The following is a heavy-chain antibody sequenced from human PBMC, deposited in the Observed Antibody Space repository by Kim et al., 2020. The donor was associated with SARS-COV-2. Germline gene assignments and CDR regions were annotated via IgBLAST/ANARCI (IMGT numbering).Heavy chain of an antibody. Sequence: SETLSLTCAVAGESFSGHFWSWIRQSPGKGLEWIGQINHSGTTKYNPSFESRVTMSVDTTKRRFSLNLRSMTAADTAVFYCARGGYYGSGDFFDYCARGPRSPSTQ. J-gene: IGHJ4*02. D-gene: IGHD3-10*01. CDR3: ARGGYYGSGDFFDY. CDR2: INHSGTT. CDR1: GESFSGHF. V-gene: IGHV4-34*01.